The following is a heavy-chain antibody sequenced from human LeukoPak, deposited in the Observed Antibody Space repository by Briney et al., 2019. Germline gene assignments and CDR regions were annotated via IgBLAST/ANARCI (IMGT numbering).Heavy chain of an antibody. V-gene: IGHV1-69*13. CDR2: IIPIFGTA. D-gene: IGHD1-26*01. CDR3: ARSQWELLSSNYYYYGMDV. J-gene: IGHJ6*02. CDR1: GGTFSSYA. Sequence: SVKVSCKASGGTFSSYAISRVRQAPGQGLEWMGGIIPIFGTANYAQKFQGRVTITADESTSTAYMELSSLRSEDTAVYYCARSQWELLSSNYYYYGMDVWGQGTTVTVSS.